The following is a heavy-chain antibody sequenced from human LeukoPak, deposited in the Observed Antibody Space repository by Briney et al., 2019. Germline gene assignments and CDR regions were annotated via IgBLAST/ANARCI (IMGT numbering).Heavy chain of an antibody. Sequence: SQTLSLTCIVSGGSISSGDYYWSWIRQPPGKGLEWIGYIYYSGSTYYNPSLKSRVTISVDTSKNQFSLKLSSVTAADTAVYYCARDQRGCSGGSCYSAWFDPWGQGTLVTVSS. CDR2: IYYSGST. V-gene: IGHV4-30-4*01. CDR3: ARDQRGCSGGSCYSAWFDP. D-gene: IGHD2-15*01. J-gene: IGHJ5*02. CDR1: GGSISSGDYY.